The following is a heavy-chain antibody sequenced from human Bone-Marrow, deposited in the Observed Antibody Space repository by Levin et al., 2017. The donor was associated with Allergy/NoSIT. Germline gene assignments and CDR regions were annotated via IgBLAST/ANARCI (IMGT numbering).Heavy chain of an antibody. CDR1: GGSISSSSYY. CDR2: IYYSGST. D-gene: IGHD1-7*01. CDR3: ARDSTTRGGRQSYYYYGMDV. Sequence: SQTLSLTCTVSGGSISSSSYYWGWIRQPPGKGLEWIGSIYYSGSTYYNPSLKSRVTISVDTSKNQFSLKLSSVTAADTAVYYCARDSTTRGGRQSYYYYGMDVWGQGTTVTVSS. V-gene: IGHV4-39*07. J-gene: IGHJ6*02.